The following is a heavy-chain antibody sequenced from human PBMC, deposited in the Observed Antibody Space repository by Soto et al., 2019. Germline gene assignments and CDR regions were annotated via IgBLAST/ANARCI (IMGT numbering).Heavy chain of an antibody. CDR1: GFTFSDYY. V-gene: IGHV3-11*06. CDR2: ISSSVSYT. Sequence: QVQVVESGGGLVKPGGSLRLSCAASGFTFSDYYMTWIRQAPGKGLEWVSYISSSVSYTTYADSVKGRFTISRDNAKNSVYLQMNSLGAEDTAVYYCAKASGRVTKRFDSWGQGTLVTVSS. J-gene: IGHJ4*02. CDR3: AKASGRVTKRFDS. D-gene: IGHD4-17*01.